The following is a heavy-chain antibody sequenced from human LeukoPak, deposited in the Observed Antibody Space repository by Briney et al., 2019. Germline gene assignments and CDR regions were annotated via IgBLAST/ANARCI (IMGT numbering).Heavy chain of an antibody. D-gene: IGHD4-17*01. J-gene: IGHJ4*02. CDR2: ITSSSGYI. CDR3: ARVRYGDSPFDY. CDR1: GFPFSSYS. V-gene: IGHV3-21*01. Sequence: GRPLSLSRAASGFPFSSYSMNWVRRAPGKGLEGVASITSSSGYIYCADSVKGRFTISRDNAKNSLYLQMNSLRAEDTAVYYCARVRYGDSPFDYWGQGTLVTVSS.